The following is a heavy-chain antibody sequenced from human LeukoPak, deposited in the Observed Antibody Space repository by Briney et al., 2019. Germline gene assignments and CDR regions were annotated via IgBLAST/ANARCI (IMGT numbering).Heavy chain of an antibody. CDR1: GFTFSDYY. CDR2: ISSSGSTI. CDR3: ARERSITMVRGVSGGDVFDI. V-gene: IGHV3-11*01. D-gene: IGHD3-10*01. Sequence: GGSLRLSCAASGFTFSDYYMSWIRQAPGKGLEWVSYISSSGSTIYYADSVKGRFTISRDNAKNSLYLQMNSLRAEDTAVYYCARERSITMVRGVSGGDVFDIWGQGTMVTVSS. J-gene: IGHJ3*02.